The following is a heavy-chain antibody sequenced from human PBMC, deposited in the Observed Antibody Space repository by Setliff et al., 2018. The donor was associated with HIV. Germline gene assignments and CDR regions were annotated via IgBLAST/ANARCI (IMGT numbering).Heavy chain of an antibody. Sequence: ASVKVSCKASGYTFSSYRWHWVRQGPGQGLEWMGIITPSGGSRRYAQKFQGRLTMTRDMSTSTVHMDLSSLRPEDTAVYYCARDVDVYDILTGYHFDYWGQGTLVTVSS. CDR1: GYTFSSYR. D-gene: IGHD3-9*01. CDR2: ITPSGGSR. CDR3: ARDVDVYDILTGYHFDY. V-gene: IGHV1-46*01. J-gene: IGHJ4*02.